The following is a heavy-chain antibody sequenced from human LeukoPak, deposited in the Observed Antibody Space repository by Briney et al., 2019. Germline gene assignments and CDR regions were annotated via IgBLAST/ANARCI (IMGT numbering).Heavy chain of an antibody. D-gene: IGHD3-3*01. V-gene: IGHV4-34*09. CDR2: INHSGST. Sequence: PSETLSLTCAVYGGSFGGYYWSWIRQPPGKGLEWIGEINHSGSTNYNPSLKSRVTISVDTSKNQFSLKLSSVTAADTAVYYCARTRYDFWSGTDMDVWGQGTTVTVSS. CDR1: GGSFGGYY. J-gene: IGHJ6*02. CDR3: ARTRYDFWSGTDMDV.